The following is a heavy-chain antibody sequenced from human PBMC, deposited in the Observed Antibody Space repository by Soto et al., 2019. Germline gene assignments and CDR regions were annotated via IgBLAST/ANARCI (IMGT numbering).Heavy chain of an antibody. Sequence: EVQLLESGGGLVHPGGSLRLSFAASGFTFSSYAMSWVRQAPGNGLEWVSAIIGSGGSTYYADSVKGRFTISRDNSKNTLYPPLNRLRAEDTAVYYCAKVIVVVRAALQAGYSSGWCPDAFDIWGKGTMVTVSS. J-gene: IGHJ3*02. CDR2: IIGSGGST. V-gene: IGHV3-23*01. CDR3: AKVIVVVRAALQAGYSSGWCPDAFDI. D-gene: IGHD6-19*01. CDR1: GFTFSSYA.